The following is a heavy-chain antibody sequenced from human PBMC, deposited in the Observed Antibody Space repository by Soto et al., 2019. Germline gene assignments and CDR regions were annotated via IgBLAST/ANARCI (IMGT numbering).Heavy chain of an antibody. D-gene: IGHD2-8*01. J-gene: IGHJ4*02. CDR3: VRDLSHCGEGVCSS. CDR2: IKGDGSYI. Sequence: GGSLRLSCVASGFTFSGYWMNWVRQIPGEGLVWVSRIKGDGSYIDYADSVKGRFTISRDNARNTLYLQMDSLREEDTAVYYCVRDLSHCGEGVCSSWGQGTRVTVSS. CDR1: GFTFSGYW. V-gene: IGHV3-74*01.